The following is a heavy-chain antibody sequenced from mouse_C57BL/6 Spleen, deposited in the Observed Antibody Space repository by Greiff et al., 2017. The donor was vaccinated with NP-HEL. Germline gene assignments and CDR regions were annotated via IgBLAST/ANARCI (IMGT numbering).Heavy chain of an antibody. CDR2: ISSGSSTI. CDR1: GFTFSDYG. Sequence: EVKLMESGGGLVKPGGSLKLSCAASGFTFSDYGMHWVRQAPEKGLEWVAYISSGSSTIYYADTVKGRFTISRDNAKNTLFLQMTSLRSEDTAMYYCARPYGNLCAYWGQGTLVTVSA. D-gene: IGHD2-10*02. V-gene: IGHV5-17*01. J-gene: IGHJ3*01. CDR3: ARPYGNLCAY.